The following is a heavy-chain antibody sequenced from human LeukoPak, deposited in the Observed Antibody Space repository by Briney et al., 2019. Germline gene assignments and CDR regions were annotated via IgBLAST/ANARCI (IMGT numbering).Heavy chain of an antibody. D-gene: IGHD5-24*01. Sequence: GGSLRLSCAASGFTFSRYTMSWVRQAPGKGLEWVCGISSSGESPYYADSVKGRFTISRDNSKNTLYLEINSLRAEDTAVYYCAKKSRDGYNPFDYLGQGTLVTVSS. CDR2: ISSSGESP. CDR1: GFTFSRYT. J-gene: IGHJ4*02. CDR3: AKKSRDGYNPFDY. V-gene: IGHV3-23*01.